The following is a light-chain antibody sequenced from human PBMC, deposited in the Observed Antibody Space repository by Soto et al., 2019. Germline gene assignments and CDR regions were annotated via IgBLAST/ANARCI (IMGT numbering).Light chain of an antibody. J-gene: IGKJ1*01. CDR3: QQYNTWLWT. Sequence: EVVMTQSPATLSVSPGERATLSCRASQSVNANLAWYQQKPGQAPRLLIHGASNRATGIPARFSGSGFGTEFILTISSLQSEAFAVYYCQQYNTWLWTFGQGTKVEI. V-gene: IGKV3-15*01. CDR2: GAS. CDR1: QSVNAN.